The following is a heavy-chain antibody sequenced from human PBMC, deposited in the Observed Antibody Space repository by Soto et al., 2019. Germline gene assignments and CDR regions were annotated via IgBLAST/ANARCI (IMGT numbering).Heavy chain of an antibody. CDR2: IWYDGSNK. CDR3: AATRGYGSGSYYDP. J-gene: IGHJ5*02. V-gene: IGHV3-33*01. D-gene: IGHD3-10*01. Sequence: QVQLVESGGGVVQPGRSLRLSCAASGFTFSSYGMHWVRQAPGKGLEWVAVIWYDGSNKYYADSVKGRFTISRDNSKNTLDLQMNSLRAEDTAVYYCAATRGYGSGSYYDPWGQGTLVTVSS. CDR1: GFTFSSYG.